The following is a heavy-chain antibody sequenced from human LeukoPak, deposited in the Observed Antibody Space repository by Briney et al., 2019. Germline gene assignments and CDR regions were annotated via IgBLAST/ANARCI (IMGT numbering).Heavy chain of an antibody. CDR2: ISSGSSDI. CDR1: GFTFSSYS. V-gene: IGHV3-21*06. Sequence: GGSLRLSCAASGFTFSSYSMHWVRQAPGKGLEWVSSISSGSSDIYYAASVKGRFTISRDNAKNSLYLQMDSLRAEDTAVYYCAKNGHYDSSGDDWFDPWGRGTLVTVSS. CDR3: AKNGHYDSSGDDWFDP. D-gene: IGHD3-22*01. J-gene: IGHJ5*02.